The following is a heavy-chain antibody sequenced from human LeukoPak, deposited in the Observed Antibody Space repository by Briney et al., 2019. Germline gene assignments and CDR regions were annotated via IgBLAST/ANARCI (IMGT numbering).Heavy chain of an antibody. CDR3: SVAGS. CDR1: GDFVGSKS. D-gene: IGHD2-15*01. CDR2: IYTSGRT. J-gene: IGHJ4*02. V-gene: IGHV4-4*09. Sequence: SSETLSLTCTVTVSGDFVGSKSWSWIRQPPGKGLEWIGYIYTSGRTSYKPSLRSRVTISVDTSKNQFSLTLSSVTAADTAVYYCSVAGSWGQGTLVTVSS.